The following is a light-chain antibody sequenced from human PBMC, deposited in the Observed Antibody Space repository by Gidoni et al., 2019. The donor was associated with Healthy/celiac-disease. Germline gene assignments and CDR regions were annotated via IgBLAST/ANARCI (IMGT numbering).Light chain of an antibody. V-gene: IGLV2-14*03. CDR3: SSYTSTSTVV. CDR2: DVT. J-gene: IGLJ2*01. CDR1: SSDVGCYDY. Sequence: QSALTQPASVSGSPGQSITISCTGTSSDVGCYDYVSWYQQHPSNAPKLIIYDVTARPSGVSSRFSGSTSGNTASLAISGLQAEDEADYYCSSYTSTSTVVFGGGTKLTVL.